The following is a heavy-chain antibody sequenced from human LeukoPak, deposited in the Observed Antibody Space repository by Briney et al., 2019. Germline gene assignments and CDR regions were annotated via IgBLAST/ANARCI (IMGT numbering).Heavy chain of an antibody. CDR2: VSGSGGST. CDR3: ANYSGSSGYFDP. D-gene: IGHD3-22*01. CDR1: RHTVLSFD. J-gene: IGHJ5*02. Sequence: GGSLTLSCAVHRHTVLSFDMCSVRQAPGKGLEWVSGVSGSGGSTYYADSVKGRFTISRDNPKNTLYLQMNSLRVEDTSVYDCANYSGSSGYFDPWGQGTLVTVSS. V-gene: IGHV3-23*01.